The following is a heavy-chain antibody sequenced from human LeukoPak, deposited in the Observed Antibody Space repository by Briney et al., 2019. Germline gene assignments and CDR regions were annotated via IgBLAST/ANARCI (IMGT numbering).Heavy chain of an antibody. V-gene: IGHV3-30*18. CDR1: GLTFNKFG. J-gene: IGHJ4*02. CDR2: IQFDGNKK. CDR3: AKAGHAPDSRGFYYFCDH. Sequence: GGSLRLSCVVSGLTFNKFGMHWVRQSPGTGLEWVAVIQFDGNKKYYADPVSGRFNISRDNSKNTLYLDMNSLRPEDTAVYYCAKAGHAPDSRGFYYFCDHWGKGTLVTVSS. D-gene: IGHD3-22*01.